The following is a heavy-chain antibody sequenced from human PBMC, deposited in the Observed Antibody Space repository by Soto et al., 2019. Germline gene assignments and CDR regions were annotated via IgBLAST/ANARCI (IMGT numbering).Heavy chain of an antibody. V-gene: IGHV1-69*13. CDR2: IIPIFGTA. J-gene: IGHJ6*02. D-gene: IGHD2-2*01. CDR3: AREGCSSTSCYPPYYYYGMDV. Sequence: SVKVSCKASGGTFSSYAISWVRQAPGQGLEWMGGIIPIFGTANYAQKFQGRVTITADESTSTAYMELSSLRSEDTAVYYCAREGCSSTSCYPPYYYYGMDVWGQGTTVTVSS. CDR1: GGTFSSYA.